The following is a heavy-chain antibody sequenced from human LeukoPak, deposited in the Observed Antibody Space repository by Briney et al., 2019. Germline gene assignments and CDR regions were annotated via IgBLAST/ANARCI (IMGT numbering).Heavy chain of an antibody. CDR2: ISSSSSYI. Sequence: GGPLRLSCAASGFTFSSYSMNWVRQAPGKGLEWVSSISSSSSYIYYADSVKGRFTISRDNAKNSLYLQMNSLRAEDTAVYYCARNVVRGINYGDYDFDYWGQGTLVTVSS. J-gene: IGHJ4*02. CDR3: ARNVVRGINYGDYDFDY. V-gene: IGHV3-21*01. D-gene: IGHD4-17*01. CDR1: GFTFSSYS.